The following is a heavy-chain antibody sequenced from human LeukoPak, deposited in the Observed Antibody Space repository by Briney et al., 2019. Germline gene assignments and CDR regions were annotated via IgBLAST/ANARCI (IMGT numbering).Heavy chain of an antibody. Sequence: EASVKVSCKASGYTFTSYSINWVRQAPGQGLEWMGWISAYNGNSHYTQKFQGRVTMTTDTSTSTAYMELRSLRSDDTAVYSCAREQQLIRGDYWGQGALVTVSS. V-gene: IGHV1-18*01. CDR2: ISAYNGNS. J-gene: IGHJ4*02. CDR3: AREQQLIRGDY. CDR1: GYTFTSYS. D-gene: IGHD6-13*01.